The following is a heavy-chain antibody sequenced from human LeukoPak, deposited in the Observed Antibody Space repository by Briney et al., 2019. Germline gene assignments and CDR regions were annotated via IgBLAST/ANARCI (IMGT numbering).Heavy chain of an antibody. J-gene: IGHJ4*02. CDR2: ISYDGSNK. Sequence: GGSLRLSCAASGFTFSSYAMHWVRQAPGKGLEWVALISYDGSNKYYADSVKGRFTISRDNSKNTLYLQMNSLRAEDTAVYYCAKGVSSGSWGQGTLVTVSS. V-gene: IGHV3-30*18. CDR1: GFTFSSYA. D-gene: IGHD3-22*01. CDR3: AKGVSSGS.